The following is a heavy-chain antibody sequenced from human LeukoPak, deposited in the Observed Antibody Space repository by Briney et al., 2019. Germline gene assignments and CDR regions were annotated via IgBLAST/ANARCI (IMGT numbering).Heavy chain of an antibody. V-gene: IGHV4-59*01. J-gene: IGHJ4*02. CDR2: IYYTGST. D-gene: IGHD6-13*01. Sequence: SETLSLTCTVSGDSISSYYWSWIRQPPGRGLEWIGYIYYTGSTNYNPSLKSRVTISVDTSKNQFSLKLTSVTAADTAVYYCARGGYQQLAYWGQGTLVTVSS. CDR3: ARGGYQQLAY. CDR1: GDSISSYY.